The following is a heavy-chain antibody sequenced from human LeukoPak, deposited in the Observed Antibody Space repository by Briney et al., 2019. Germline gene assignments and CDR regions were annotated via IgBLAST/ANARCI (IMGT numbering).Heavy chain of an antibody. D-gene: IGHD4-23*01. V-gene: IGHV1-69*13. J-gene: IGHJ4*02. CDR2: VVPISGIR. CDR1: GGTSSIYA. Sequence: SVKVSCKVSGGTSSIYAINWVRQAPGQGLEWMGRVVPISGIRNYAQNFQGRVTITADESSGTAYMELSGLRSEDTAIYYCARLNDGGISHWGQGTLVTVSP. CDR3: ARLNDGGISH.